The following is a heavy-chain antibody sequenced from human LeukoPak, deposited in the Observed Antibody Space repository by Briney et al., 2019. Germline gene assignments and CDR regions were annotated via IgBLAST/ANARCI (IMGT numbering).Heavy chain of an antibody. CDR3: ARDKAVGDHFDY. J-gene: IGHJ4*02. V-gene: IGHV3-21*01. Sequence: GGSLRLSCAASGFTFSSYSMNWVRQAPGKGLEWVSSISSSSSYIYYADSVKGRFTISRDNAKNTVSLQMNSLRAEDTAVYYCARDKAVGDHFDYWGQGTLVTVSS. D-gene: IGHD6-19*01. CDR1: GFTFSSYS. CDR2: ISSSSSYI.